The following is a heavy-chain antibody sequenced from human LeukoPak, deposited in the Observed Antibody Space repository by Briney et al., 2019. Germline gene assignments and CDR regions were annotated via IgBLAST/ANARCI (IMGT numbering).Heavy chain of an antibody. J-gene: IGHJ3*02. CDR3: ARGVNRHADAFDI. D-gene: IGHD3-22*01. CDR2: ISTAGDT. CDR1: GFTFSNYD. V-gene: IGHV3-13*01. Sequence: PGGSLRLSCAASGFTFSNYDMHWVRQATGKGLEWVSAISTAGDTYYPGSVKGRFTISRENAKNSLYLQMNSLRAGDTAVYYCARGVNRHADAFDIWGQGTMVTVSS.